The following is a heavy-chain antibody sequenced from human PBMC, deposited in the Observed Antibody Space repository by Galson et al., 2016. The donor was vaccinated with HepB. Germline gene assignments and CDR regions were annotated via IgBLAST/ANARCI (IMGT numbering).Heavy chain of an antibody. V-gene: IGHV3-33*08. CDR2: ISYDGNNR. CDR1: GFTFNNYG. D-gene: IGHD4-17*01. J-gene: IGHJ6*02. CDR3: ARDRGLLHYYCGMDV. Sequence: SLRLSCAASGFTFNNYGINWVRQAPGKGLEWVAVISYDGNNRHYADAGKGRFTISRDSSTNTVYLQMNSLRADDTAVYFCARDRGLLHYYCGMDVWGQGTTVTVSS.